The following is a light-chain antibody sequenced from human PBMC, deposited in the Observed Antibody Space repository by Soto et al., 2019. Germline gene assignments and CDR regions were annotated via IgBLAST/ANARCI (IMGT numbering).Light chain of an antibody. V-gene: IGLV2-23*01. J-gene: IGLJ3*02. CDR1: SSDVGSYKS. Sequence: QSALTQPASVSGSLGQSITISCTGTSSDVGSYKSVSWYQNHPGKAPKLMIYEGSKRPSGVSNRFSGSNSGNTASLTISVLHAEDEADYYCCSYAGTRIPTFGSGTKLTVL. CDR2: EGS. CDR3: CSYAGTRIPT.